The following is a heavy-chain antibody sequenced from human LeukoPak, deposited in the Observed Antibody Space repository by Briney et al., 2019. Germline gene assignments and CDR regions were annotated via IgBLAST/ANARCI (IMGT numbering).Heavy chain of an antibody. CDR2: INPSGGST. CDR1: GYTFTSYY. Sequence: GASVKVSRKASGYTFTSYYMHWVRQAPGQGLEWMGIINPSGGSTSYAQKFQGRVTMTRDTSTSTVYMELSSLRSEDTAVYYCARVLGDNWFDPWGQGTLVTVSS. J-gene: IGHJ5*02. D-gene: IGHD4-17*01. V-gene: IGHV1-46*01. CDR3: ARVLGDNWFDP.